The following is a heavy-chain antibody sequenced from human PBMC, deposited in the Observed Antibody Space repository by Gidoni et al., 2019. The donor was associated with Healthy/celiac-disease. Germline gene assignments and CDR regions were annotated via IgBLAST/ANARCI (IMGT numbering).Heavy chain of an antibody. CDR1: GFTFSSYG. J-gene: IGHJ4*02. CDR3: AKDRGSGHGYYFDY. Sequence: QVQLVESWGGVVQPGRSLRLSCAASGFTFSSYGMHWVRQAPGKGLEWVAVISYDGSNKYYADSVKGRFTISRDNSKNTLYLQMNSLRAEDTAVYYCAKDRGSGHGYYFDYWGQGTLVTVSS. V-gene: IGHV3-30*18. D-gene: IGHD5-12*01. CDR2: ISYDGSNK.